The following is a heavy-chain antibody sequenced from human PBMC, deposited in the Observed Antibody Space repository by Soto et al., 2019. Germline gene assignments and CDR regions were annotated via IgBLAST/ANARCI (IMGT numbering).Heavy chain of an antibody. CDR3: ASAAGAYDS. CDR2: IWSDGSNK. J-gene: IGHJ4*02. CDR1: GLRFSSYG. Sequence: QVQLVESGGGVVQPGRSLRLSCAASGLRFSSYGMHWVRQAPGKGLEWVAVIWSDGSNKYYADSVKGRFTISRDNSKNTVYLEMNSLRGEGRAVYYCASAAGAYDSWGQGALVTVSS. V-gene: IGHV3-33*03. D-gene: IGHD2-21*01.